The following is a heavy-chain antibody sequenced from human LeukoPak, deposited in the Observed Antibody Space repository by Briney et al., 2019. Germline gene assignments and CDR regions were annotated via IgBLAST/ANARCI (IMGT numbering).Heavy chain of an antibody. V-gene: IGHV1-18*01. J-gene: IGHJ4*02. CDR2: ISDNKGKT. CDR3: AKVDGDRMDY. Sequence: GASVNASCKPSSYNFATSGFCCVRHAPGHGLEWMGWISDNKGKTAYTQKFQGRVTLTTDTSTTTPYLELRTLRPDDTAVYYCAKVDGDRMDYWGQGTLVTVSS. D-gene: IGHD5-24*01. CDR1: SYNFATSG.